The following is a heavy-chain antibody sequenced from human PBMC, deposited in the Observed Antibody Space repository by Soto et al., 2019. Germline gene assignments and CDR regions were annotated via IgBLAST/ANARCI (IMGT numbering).Heavy chain of an antibody. D-gene: IGHD6-19*01. CDR1: GYTFTGYY. J-gene: IGHJ4*02. CDR2: INPNSGGT. Sequence: VASVKVSCKASGYTFTGYYMHWVRQAPGQGLEWMGWINPNSGGTNYAQKFQGRVTMTRDTSINTAYMELSRLRSDDTAVYYCARESSSGWSYYFDYWGQGTLVTVSS. V-gene: IGHV1-2*02. CDR3: ARESSSGWSYYFDY.